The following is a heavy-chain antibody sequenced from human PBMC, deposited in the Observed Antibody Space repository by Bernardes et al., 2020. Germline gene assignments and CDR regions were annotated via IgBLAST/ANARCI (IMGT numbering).Heavy chain of an antibody. D-gene: IGHD6-6*01. Sequence: ASVKVSCKASGYTFTSYDINWVRQATGQGLEWMGWMNPNSGNTGYAQKFQGRVTMTRNTSISTAYMELSSLRSEDTAVYYCARLGSSRPGDRSTYNWFDPWGQGTLVTVSS. V-gene: IGHV1-8*01. CDR1: GYTFTSYD. J-gene: IGHJ5*02. CDR3: ARLGSSRPGDRSTYNWFDP. CDR2: MNPNSGNT.